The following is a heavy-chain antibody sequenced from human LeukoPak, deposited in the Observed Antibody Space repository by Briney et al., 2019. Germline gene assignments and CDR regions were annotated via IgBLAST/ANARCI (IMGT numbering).Heavy chain of an antibody. J-gene: IGHJ4*02. CDR1: GGSISSGSYY. CDR3: ARLNYGSGSSLDY. Sequence: SQTLSLTCTVSGGSISSGSYYWSWIRQPAGKGLEWIGRIYTSGSTNYNPSLKSRVTISVDTSKNQFSLKLSSVTAADTAVYYCARLNYGSGSSLDYWGQGTLVTVSS. V-gene: IGHV4-61*02. D-gene: IGHD3-10*01. CDR2: IYTSGST.